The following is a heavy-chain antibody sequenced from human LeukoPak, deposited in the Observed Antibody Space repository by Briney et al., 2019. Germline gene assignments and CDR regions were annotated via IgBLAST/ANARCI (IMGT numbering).Heavy chain of an antibody. CDR2: INPNSGGT. D-gene: IGHD1-1*01. J-gene: IGHJ6*03. Sequence: ASVKVSCKTSGYTFTGYYMHWVRQSPGQGLEWMGWINPNSGGTNYAQKFQGRVTMTRDTSISTAYMELSRLRSDDTAVYYCARGRYNWNDGYYYYMDVWGKGTTVTISS. CDR3: ARGRYNWNDGYYYYMDV. V-gene: IGHV1-2*02. CDR1: GYTFTGYY.